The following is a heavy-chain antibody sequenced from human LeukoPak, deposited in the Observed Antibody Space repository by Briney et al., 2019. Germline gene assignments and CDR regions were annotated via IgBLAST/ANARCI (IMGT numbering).Heavy chain of an antibody. D-gene: IGHD2-8*01. CDR3: ARQGMYCTHGVCSGPAYFDL. V-gene: IGHV4-4*09. Sequence: SETLSLTCTVYGGSISGYYWSWIRKPPGKGLEWMVYIYTSGSTNYHPSLKGRVTISGDTSKNQFALKLGSVTAADTAVYYCARQGMYCTHGVCSGPAYFDLWGRGTLVTVSS. J-gene: IGHJ2*01. CDR2: IYTSGST. CDR1: GGSISGYY.